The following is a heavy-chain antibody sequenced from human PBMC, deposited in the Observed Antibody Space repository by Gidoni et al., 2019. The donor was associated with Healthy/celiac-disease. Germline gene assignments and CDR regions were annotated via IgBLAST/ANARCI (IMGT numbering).Heavy chain of an antibody. V-gene: IGHV3-7*01. CDR2: IKQDVSEK. CDR3: ARAAIVGATTGYYYGMDV. J-gene: IGHJ6*02. CDR1: GFTFSRHW. D-gene: IGHD1-26*01. Sequence: EVQLVESGGGLVQPGGSLRLSCAASGFTFSRHWMSWVRQAPGKGLEWVANIKQDVSEKYYVDSVKGRFTISRDNAKNSLYLQMNSLRAEDTAVYYCARAAIVGATTGYYYGMDVWGQGTTVTVSS.